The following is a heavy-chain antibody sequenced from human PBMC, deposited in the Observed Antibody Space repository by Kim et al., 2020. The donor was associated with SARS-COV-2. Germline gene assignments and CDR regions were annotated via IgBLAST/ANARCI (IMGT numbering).Heavy chain of an antibody. V-gene: IGHV4-39*01. CDR1: GGSISSSSYY. CDR3: ARQPIYGDANFDY. D-gene: IGHD4-17*01. CDR2: IYYSGST. Sequence: SETLSLTCTVSGGSISSSSYYWGWIRQPPGKGLEWIGSIYYSGSTYYNPSLKSRVTISVDTSKNQFSLKLSSVTAADTAVYYCARQPIYGDANFDYWGQGTLVTVSS. J-gene: IGHJ4*02.